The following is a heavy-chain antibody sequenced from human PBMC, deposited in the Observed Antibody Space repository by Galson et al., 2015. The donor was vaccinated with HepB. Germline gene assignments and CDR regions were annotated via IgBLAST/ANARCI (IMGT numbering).Heavy chain of an antibody. CDR2: IYPGDFDT. CDR1: GYSFTSYW. J-gene: IGHJ3*01. D-gene: IGHD3-9*01. CDR3: ARKTFYDKSGKGAFDV. V-gene: IGHV5-51*03. Sequence: QSGAEVKKPGESLKISCKGSGYSFTSYWIGWVRQMPGKGLEWMGIIYPGDFDTRYSPSFQGQVTISADKSISTAYLQWSSLKASDNAIYYCARKTFYDKSGKGAFDVWGQGTMVAVSS.